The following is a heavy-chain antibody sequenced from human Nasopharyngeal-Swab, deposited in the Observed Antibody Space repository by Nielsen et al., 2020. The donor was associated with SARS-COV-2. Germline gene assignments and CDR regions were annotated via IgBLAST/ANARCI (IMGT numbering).Heavy chain of an antibody. D-gene: IGHD5-24*01. J-gene: IGHJ4*02. Sequence: GESLKISCAASGFTFTDYYMTWVRQAPGKGLEWVSYITNGGIMTYYADSVKGRFTISRDNAKNSLYLQMNSLRVEDTAVYNCAREGRDGFDYWGQGTLVTVSS. CDR3: AREGRDGFDY. CDR2: ITNGGIMT. CDR1: GFTFTDYY. V-gene: IGHV3-11*04.